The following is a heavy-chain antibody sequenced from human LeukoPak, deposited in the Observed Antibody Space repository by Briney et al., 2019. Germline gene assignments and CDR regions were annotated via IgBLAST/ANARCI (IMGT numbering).Heavy chain of an antibody. CDR2: IYYSGST. Sequence: SETLSLTCTVSGGSISSYYWSWIRQPPGKGLEWIGYIYYSGSTNYNPSLKSRVTISVDTSKNQFSLKLSSVTAADTAVYYCARVRVGAAHAFDIWGQGTMVTVSS. J-gene: IGHJ3*02. CDR1: GGSISSYY. CDR3: ARVRVGAAHAFDI. D-gene: IGHD1-26*01. V-gene: IGHV4-59*01.